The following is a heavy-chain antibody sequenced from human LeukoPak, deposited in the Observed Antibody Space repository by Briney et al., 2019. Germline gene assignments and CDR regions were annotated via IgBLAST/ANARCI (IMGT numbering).Heavy chain of an antibody. CDR2: IIPIFGTA. Sequence: ASVKVSCKASGGTFSSYAIRWVRQAPGQGLEWMGGIIPIFGTANYAQKFQGRVTITTDESTSTAYMELSSLRSEDTAVYYCATAARSGSSEGDIWGQGTMVTVSS. CDR3: ATAARSGSSEGDI. CDR1: GGTFSSYA. J-gene: IGHJ3*02. D-gene: IGHD3-10*01. V-gene: IGHV1-69*05.